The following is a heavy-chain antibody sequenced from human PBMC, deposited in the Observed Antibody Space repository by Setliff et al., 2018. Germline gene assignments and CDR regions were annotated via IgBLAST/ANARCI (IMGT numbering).Heavy chain of an antibody. CDR1: GFTFSSYT. V-gene: IGHV3-48*04. Sequence: PGGSLRLSCAASGFTFSSYTMNWVRQAPGKGLEWVSYISSSSSTIYYADSVKGRFTISRDNAKNSLYLQMNSPRAEDTAVYYCARDSVLRYFDWLLYTPDAFDIWGQGTMVTVSS. J-gene: IGHJ3*02. CDR3: ARDSVLRYFDWLLYTPDAFDI. D-gene: IGHD3-9*01. CDR2: ISSSSSTI.